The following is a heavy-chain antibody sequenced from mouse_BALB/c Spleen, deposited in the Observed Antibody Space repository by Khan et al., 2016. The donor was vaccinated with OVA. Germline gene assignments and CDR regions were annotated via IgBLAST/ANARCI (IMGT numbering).Heavy chain of an antibody. Sequence: EVQLQESGPGLVKPSQSLSLTYTVTGYSITNDYAWNWIRQFPGNKLEWMGYISYSGRTSYNPSLKSRISVTRDTSKNQFFLQLNSVTAEDTATYYCAMGRTYWGQGTLVTVSA. CDR2: ISYSGRT. V-gene: IGHV3-2*02. J-gene: IGHJ3*01. CDR1: GYSITNDYA. D-gene: IGHD4-1*01. CDR3: AMGRTY.